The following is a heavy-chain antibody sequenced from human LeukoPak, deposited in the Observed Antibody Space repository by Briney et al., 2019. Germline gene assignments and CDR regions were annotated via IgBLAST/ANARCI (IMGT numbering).Heavy chain of an antibody. D-gene: IGHD2-15*01. V-gene: IGHV3-23*01. Sequence: GGSLRLSCAASGFTFSSYAMSWVRQAPGKGLEWVSAISGSGGSTYYPDSVEGRFTISRDNSKNTLYLQMNSLRAEDTAIYYCAKDHPRQGVTALTPFDYWGQGTLVTVSS. CDR1: GFTFSSYA. CDR2: ISGSGGST. CDR3: AKDHPRQGVTALTPFDY. J-gene: IGHJ4*02.